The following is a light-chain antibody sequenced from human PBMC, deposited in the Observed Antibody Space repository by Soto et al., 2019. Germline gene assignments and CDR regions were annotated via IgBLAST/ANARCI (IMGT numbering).Light chain of an antibody. CDR1: KSLNSW. V-gene: IGKV1-5*03. CDR3: QQYNSYSRT. J-gene: IGKJ1*01. Sequence: DIQMTQSPSTLSASVGDRVTITCRASKSLNSWLAWYQQKPGKAPNLLISKASTLESGVPSRFSGSGSGTEFTLTISSLQPDDFATYYCQQYNSYSRTFGQGTKVDIK. CDR2: KAS.